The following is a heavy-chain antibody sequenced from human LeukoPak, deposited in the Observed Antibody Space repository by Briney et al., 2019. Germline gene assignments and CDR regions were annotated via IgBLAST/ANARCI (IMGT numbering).Heavy chain of an antibody. CDR2: IYYSGST. Sequence: SETLSLTCTVSGGSISSYYWSWIRQPPGKGLEWIGYIYYSGSTNYNPPLKSRVTISVDTSKNQFSLKLSSVTAADTAVYYCARDQSPGYSSSWYPWGQGTLVTVSS. V-gene: IGHV4-59*01. J-gene: IGHJ4*02. CDR3: ARDQSPGYSSSWYP. D-gene: IGHD6-13*01. CDR1: GGSISSYY.